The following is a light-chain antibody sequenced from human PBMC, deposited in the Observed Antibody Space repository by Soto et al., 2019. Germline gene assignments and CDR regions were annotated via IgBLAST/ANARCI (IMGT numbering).Light chain of an antibody. V-gene: IGKV1-39*01. CDR3: QQSYSTPRT. J-gene: IGKJ1*01. Sequence: DIQMTHSPSSLSASVGHTLTIPCQACQDISNYLNWYQQKPGKAPNLLIFAASHLQSGVPSRFSGSGSGTDFTLTIGSLQPGDFATYYCQQSYSTPRTFGQGTKVDI. CDR1: QDISNY. CDR2: AAS.